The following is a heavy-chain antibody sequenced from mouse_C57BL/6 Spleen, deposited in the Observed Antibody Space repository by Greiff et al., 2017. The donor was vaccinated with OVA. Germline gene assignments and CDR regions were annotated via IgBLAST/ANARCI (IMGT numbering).Heavy chain of an antibody. J-gene: IGHJ2*01. CDR2: IHPNSGST. D-gene: IGHD1-1*01. Sequence: QVQLQQSGAELVKPGASVKLSCKASGYTFTSYWMHWVKQRPGQGLEWIGMIHPNSGSTNYNEKFKSKATLTVDKSSSTAYMQLSSLTSEDSAVYYCARSDTTVVAPSYWGQGTTLTVSS. CDR1: GYTFTSYW. CDR3: ARSDTTVVAPSY. V-gene: IGHV1-64*01.